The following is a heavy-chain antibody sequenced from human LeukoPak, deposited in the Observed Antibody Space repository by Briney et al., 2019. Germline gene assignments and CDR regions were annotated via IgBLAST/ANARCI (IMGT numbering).Heavy chain of an antibody. J-gene: IGHJ4*02. CDR2: MNPNSGNT. D-gene: IGHD5-12*01. Sequence: ASVKVSCKVSGYTFTSYDINWVRQATGQGLEWMGWMNPNSGNTGYAQKFQGRVTMTRNTSISTAYMELSSLRSEDTAVYYCARAQYSGSYPEIWGQGTLVTVSS. CDR3: ARAQYSGSYPEI. V-gene: IGHV1-8*01. CDR1: GYTFTSYD.